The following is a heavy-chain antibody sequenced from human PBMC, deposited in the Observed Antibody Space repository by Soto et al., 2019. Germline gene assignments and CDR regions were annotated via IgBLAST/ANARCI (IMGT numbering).Heavy chain of an antibody. Sequence: GGSLRLSCAGSGFVFSNAWINWVRQAPGKGLEWVGRIKSKALGGTTDFAAPVRGRFAITRDDSRNMAYMQMNSLNAEDTAVYYCNTDSYSTMIEVRFDYWGHGTPVTVYS. CDR3: NTDSYSTMIEVRFDY. J-gene: IGHJ4*01. D-gene: IGHD3-22*01. CDR2: IKSKALGGTT. V-gene: IGHV3-15*07. CDR1: GFVFSNAW.